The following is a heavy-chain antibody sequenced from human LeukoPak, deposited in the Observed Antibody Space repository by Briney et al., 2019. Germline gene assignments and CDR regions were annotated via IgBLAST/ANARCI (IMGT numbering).Heavy chain of an antibody. V-gene: IGHV4-59*11. Sequence: SETLSLTCTVSGGSISSHYWSWIRQPPGKGLEWIGYIYYSGSTNYNPSLKSRVTISVDTSKNQFSLKLSSVTAADTAVYYCARGASYVGDAFDIWGQGTMVTVSS. CDR1: GGSISSHY. D-gene: IGHD5-18*01. CDR3: ARGASYVGDAFDI. J-gene: IGHJ3*02. CDR2: IYYSGST.